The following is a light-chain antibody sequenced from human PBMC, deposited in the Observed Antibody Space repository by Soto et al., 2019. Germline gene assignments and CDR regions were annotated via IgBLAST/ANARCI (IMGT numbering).Light chain of an antibody. J-gene: IGLJ2*01. CDR1: NSNIGSNT. V-gene: IGLV1-44*01. Sequence: QSVLTQPPSASGTPGQRVTISCSGSNSNIGSNTANWYQQLPGTAPKLLIYGNDQWPSGVPDRFSGSKSGTSASLAISGLQSEDEADYYCAAWDDSLNGLVVFGGGTKVTVL. CDR2: GND. CDR3: AAWDDSLNGLVV.